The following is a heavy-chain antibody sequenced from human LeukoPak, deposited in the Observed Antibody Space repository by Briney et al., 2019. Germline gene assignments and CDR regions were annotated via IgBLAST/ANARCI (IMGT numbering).Heavy chain of an antibody. CDR2: MNPNSGNT. V-gene: IGHV1-8*02. Sequence: ASVKVSCKASGYTFTSYDINWVRQATGQGLEWMGWMNPNSGNTGYAQKFQGRVTMTRDTSTSTVYMELSSLRSEDTAVYYCVRDFSGYWTFDYWGQGTLVTVSS. CDR3: VRDFSGYWTFDY. CDR1: GYTFTSYD. D-gene: IGHD3-22*01. J-gene: IGHJ4*02.